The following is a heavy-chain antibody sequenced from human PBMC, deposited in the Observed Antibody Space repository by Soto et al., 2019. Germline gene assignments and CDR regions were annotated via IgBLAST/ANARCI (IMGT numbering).Heavy chain of an antibody. CDR1: GYTFTTYA. Sequence: QVQLVQSGAEEKKPGASVKVSCKASGYTFTTYAIYWVRQAPGQRLEWMGWINAANGNRKYSQKFQGRITVTRDTSASTAYMELSSLRSEDTAVYYCARSNSGSYDYWGQGTLVTVSS. D-gene: IGHD1-26*01. CDR3: ARSNSGSYDY. CDR2: INAANGNR. V-gene: IGHV1-3*05. J-gene: IGHJ4*02.